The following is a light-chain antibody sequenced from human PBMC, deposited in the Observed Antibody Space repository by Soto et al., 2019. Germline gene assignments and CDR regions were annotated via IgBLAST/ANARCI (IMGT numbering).Light chain of an antibody. CDR2: GAS. V-gene: IGKV3-15*01. Sequence: EIVMTQSPASLSVSPGDGAXLSCRASQSVASNVAWYQQKPGQGPRLLIHGASTRAVGVPARFSGSGSGTDFTLTINSLQSEDFAVYYCQQYHNWPPQYTFGQGTKLQIK. J-gene: IGKJ2*01. CDR1: QSVASN. CDR3: QQYHNWPPQYT.